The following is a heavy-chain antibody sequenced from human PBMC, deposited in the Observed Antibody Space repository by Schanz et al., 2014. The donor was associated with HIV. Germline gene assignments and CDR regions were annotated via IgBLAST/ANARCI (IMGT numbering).Heavy chain of an antibody. CDR3: TRSRYELHWLDV. Sequence: QVQLVQSGAEVRKPGASVKVSCKASGYSFTSYDINWVRQATGQGLEWMGWVNPKSGNTGYAQKFQGRVTMTRNTSISTAYMELSSLGSEDTAVYYCTRSRYELHWLDVWGQGTLVTVSS. CDR1: GYSFTSYD. J-gene: IGHJ5*02. CDR2: VNPKSGNT. V-gene: IGHV1-8*02. D-gene: IGHD5-12*01.